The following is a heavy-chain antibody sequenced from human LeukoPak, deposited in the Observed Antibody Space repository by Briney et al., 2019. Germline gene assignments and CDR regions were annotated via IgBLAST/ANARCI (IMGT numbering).Heavy chain of an antibody. CDR3: ASGIAAWYY. V-gene: IGHV3-66*01. CDR2: IYSDGST. D-gene: IGHD6-6*01. CDR1: GFTVSNKY. J-gene: IGHJ4*02. Sequence: PGGSLRLSCAASGFTVSNKYMSGVRQAPGQGLEWVSLIYSDGSTYYADSVKGRFSISRDNSKNTLYLQMNSLRADDTAVYYCASGIAAWYYWGQGTLVTVSS.